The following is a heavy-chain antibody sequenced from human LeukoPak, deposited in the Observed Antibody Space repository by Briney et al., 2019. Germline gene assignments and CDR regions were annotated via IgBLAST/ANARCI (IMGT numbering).Heavy chain of an antibody. CDR1: GGSISSSSYY. CDR3: ANGWFNYAFDI. Sequence: SETLSLTCTVSGGSISSSSYYWGWIRQPPGKGLEWIGNMFYSGSIYYNSSLKSRLTISVDTSKNQLSLKLKSVTAADTAVYYCANGWFNYAFDIWGQGTRVTVSS. D-gene: IGHD1-1*01. V-gene: IGHV4-39*01. CDR2: MFYSGSI. J-gene: IGHJ3*02.